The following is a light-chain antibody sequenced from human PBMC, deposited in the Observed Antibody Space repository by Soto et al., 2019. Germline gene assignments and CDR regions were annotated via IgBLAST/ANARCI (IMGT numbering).Light chain of an antibody. CDR3: QQYYNWPPMYT. J-gene: IGKJ2*01. Sequence: EIVMTQSPATLSVSPGERATLSCRTSQSVSSNLAWYQQKPGQAPRLLIYGVSTRATGIPARFSGSGSGTEFTLTISSLQSEDFALYYCQQYYNWPPMYTFGQGTKLEIK. CDR1: QSVSSN. CDR2: GVS. V-gene: IGKV3-15*01.